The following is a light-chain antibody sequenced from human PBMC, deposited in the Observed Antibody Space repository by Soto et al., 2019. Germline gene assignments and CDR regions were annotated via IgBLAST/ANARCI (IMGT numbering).Light chain of an antibody. Sequence: DVQMTQSPSSLSASVGDRVTITCRASQDINSYLAWYQPKPGNAPKSLIYAASSLQTGVPSRFSGSESGTDFTLTISNLQPEDSATYYCQQYNICPLTFGGGTKVEIK. CDR1: QDINSY. J-gene: IGKJ4*01. CDR3: QQYNICPLT. CDR2: AAS. V-gene: IGKV1D-16*01.